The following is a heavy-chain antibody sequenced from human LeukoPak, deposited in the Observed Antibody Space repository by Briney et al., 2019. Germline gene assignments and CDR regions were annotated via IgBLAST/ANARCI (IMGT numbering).Heavy chain of an antibody. Sequence: GGSLRLSCAASGFTFRSYWMSWVRQAPGKGLEWAANIKQDGNEKYYVDSVKGRFTISRDNAKNSLYLQMNSLRAEDTAVYYCTREYYYGSGSYYNGYWGQGTLVTVSS. CDR3: TREYYYGSGSYYNGY. V-gene: IGHV3-7*04. CDR1: GFTFRSYW. CDR2: IKQDGNEK. J-gene: IGHJ4*02. D-gene: IGHD3-10*01.